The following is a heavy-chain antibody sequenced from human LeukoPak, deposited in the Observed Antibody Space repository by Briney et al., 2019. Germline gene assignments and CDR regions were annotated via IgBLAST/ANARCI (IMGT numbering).Heavy chain of an antibody. CDR2: IYPGDSGP. CDR1: GYSFTSYC. Sequence: GESLKISCKVSGYSFTSYCIGWVRQMPGKGLEWMGIIYPGDSGPTYSPSFQGQVTISVDKSNNTAYLQWSSLQASDTAMYYCGMSGDRVPLQDDVFDVWGQGTMVTV. CDR3: GMSGDRVPLQDDVFDV. D-gene: IGHD1-26*01. V-gene: IGHV5-51*01. J-gene: IGHJ3*01.